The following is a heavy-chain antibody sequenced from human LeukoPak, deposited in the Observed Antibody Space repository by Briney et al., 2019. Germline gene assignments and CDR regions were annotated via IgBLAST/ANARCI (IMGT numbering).Heavy chain of an antibody. J-gene: IGHJ6*03. D-gene: IGHD2-8*01. CDR1: GYTFTGYY. Sequence: ASVKVSCKATGYTFTGYYMHWVRQAPGQGLEWMGWINPNSGDTNYARNFQGRATMTRDTSISTAYMELSRLKSDDTAVYYCVLMLMGYYYHMDVWGKGTTVTVSS. V-gene: IGHV1-2*02. CDR3: VLMLMGYYYHMDV. CDR2: INPNSGDT.